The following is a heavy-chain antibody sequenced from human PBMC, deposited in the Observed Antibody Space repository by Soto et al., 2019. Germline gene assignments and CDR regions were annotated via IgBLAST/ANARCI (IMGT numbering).Heavy chain of an antibody. D-gene: IGHD1-26*01. CDR2: IYYSGST. Sequence: SETLSLTCTVSGGSISSSSYYWGWIRQPPGKGLEWIGSIYYSGSTYYNPSLKSRVTISVDTSKNQFSLKLSSVTAADTAVYYCARHSRWELRPWFDPWGQGTLVTVSS. CDR3: ARHSRWELRPWFDP. V-gene: IGHV4-39*01. J-gene: IGHJ5*02. CDR1: GGSISSSSYY.